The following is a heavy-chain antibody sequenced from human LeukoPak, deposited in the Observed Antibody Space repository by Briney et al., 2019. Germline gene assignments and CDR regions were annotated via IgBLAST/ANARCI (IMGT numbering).Heavy chain of an antibody. J-gene: IGHJ4*02. CDR2: IWYDGSNK. CDR3: ARGQWLAWIDY. D-gene: IGHD6-19*01. Sequence: WVAVIWYDGSNKYYADSVKGRFTISRDNSKNTLYLQMNSLRAEDTAVYYCARGQWLAWIDYWGQGXXV. V-gene: IGHV3-33*01.